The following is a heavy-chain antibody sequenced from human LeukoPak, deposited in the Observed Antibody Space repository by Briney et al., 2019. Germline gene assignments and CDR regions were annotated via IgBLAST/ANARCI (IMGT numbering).Heavy chain of an antibody. CDR1: GFTFSAYS. V-gene: IGHV3-21*01. CDR2: ISNIGTYI. D-gene: IGHD3-9*01. J-gene: IGHJ4*02. CDR3: ARLSILTGYSSYYFDY. Sequence: PGGSLRLSCAASGFTFSAYSINWVRQAPGKGLEWVSSISNIGTYIYYADSVKGRFSISRDNTKNSLYLQMDSLRVEDTAVYFCARLSILTGYSSYYFDYWGRGALVTVSS.